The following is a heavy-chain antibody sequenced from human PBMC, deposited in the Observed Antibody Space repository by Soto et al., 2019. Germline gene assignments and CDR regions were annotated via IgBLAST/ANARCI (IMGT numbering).Heavy chain of an antibody. J-gene: IGHJ6*02. CDR3: ARDDAIVRRQDYYYYGMDV. D-gene: IGHD3-22*01. V-gene: IGHV1-69*01. CDR1: GGTFSSYA. CDR2: IIPIFGTA. Sequence: QVQLVQSGAEVKKPGSSVKVSCKASGGTFSSYAISWVRQAPGQGLEWMGGIIPIFGTANYAQKFQGRVTITADESTSTAYMELSRLRSEDTAVYYCARDDAIVRRQDYYYYGMDVWGQGTPVTVSS.